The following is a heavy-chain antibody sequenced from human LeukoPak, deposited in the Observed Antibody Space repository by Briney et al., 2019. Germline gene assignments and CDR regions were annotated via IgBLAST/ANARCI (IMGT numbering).Heavy chain of an antibody. D-gene: IGHD6-25*01. Sequence: SETLSLTCTVSGGSISTYYWSWIRQPPGKGLEWIGYIYYSGSTNYNSSLESRVTISVDTSKNQFSLKLYSVTAADTAVYYCARHYYPAAAGDYWGQGTLVTVSS. V-gene: IGHV4-59*08. CDR3: ARHYYPAAAGDY. CDR1: GGSISTYY. J-gene: IGHJ4*02. CDR2: IYYSGST.